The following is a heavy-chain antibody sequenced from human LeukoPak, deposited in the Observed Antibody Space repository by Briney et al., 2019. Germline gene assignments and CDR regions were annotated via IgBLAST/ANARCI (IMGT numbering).Heavy chain of an antibody. J-gene: IGHJ5*02. Sequence: GASVKVSCKASGYTFTSYGISWVRRAPGQGLEWMGGIIPIFGTANYAQKFQGRVTITADESTSTAYMELRSLRSEDTAVYYCAREYWERRGYWGNWFDPWGQGTVVTVSS. CDR2: IIPIFGTA. CDR3: AREYWERRGYWGNWFDP. V-gene: IGHV1-69*13. D-gene: IGHD1-26*01. CDR1: GYTFTSYG.